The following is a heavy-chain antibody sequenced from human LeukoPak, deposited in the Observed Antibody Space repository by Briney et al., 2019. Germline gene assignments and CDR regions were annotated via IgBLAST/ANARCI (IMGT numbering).Heavy chain of an antibody. D-gene: IGHD2-2*01. V-gene: IGHV3-48*03. CDR2: ISSSGSTI. CDR1: GFTFSSYE. CDR3: ARVDSTDAFDI. Sequence: GGSLRLSCAASGFTFSSYEMNWVRQAPGKGLEWVSYISSSGSTIYYADSVKGRFTISRDNAKNSLYLQMNSLRAEDTAVYYCARVDSTDAFDIWGQGTMVTVSS. J-gene: IGHJ3*02.